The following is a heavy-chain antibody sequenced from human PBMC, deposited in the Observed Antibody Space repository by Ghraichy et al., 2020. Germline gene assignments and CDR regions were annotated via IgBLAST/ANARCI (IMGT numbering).Heavy chain of an antibody. CDR1: GYSFTNYW. Sequence: SLNISCKGSGYSFTNYWIGWVRQMPGKGLEWMGIIYPGDSDTRYSPSFQGQVTISADKSIGTAYLQWSSLRASDTAMYFCAKLLDYGVNSPFDPWGQGTLVTVSS. CDR3: AKLLDYGVNSPFDP. D-gene: IGHD4-23*01. J-gene: IGHJ5*02. CDR2: IYPGDSDT. V-gene: IGHV5-51*01.